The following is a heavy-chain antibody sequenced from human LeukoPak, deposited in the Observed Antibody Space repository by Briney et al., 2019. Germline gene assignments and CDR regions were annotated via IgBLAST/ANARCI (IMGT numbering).Heavy chain of an antibody. V-gene: IGHV5-51*01. D-gene: IGHD2-2*01. Sequence: PAESLKISCKGSGYSFTSYCNGCVSQMPAKGLEWMRIIYPGNSNTRYSPSFQGQVTISVDKSISTAYLQWSSLKASDTAMYYCARGGIVVVPAAPFDYWGQGTLVTVSS. CDR2: IYPGNSNT. J-gene: IGHJ4*02. CDR3: ARGGIVVVPAAPFDY. CDR1: GYSFTSYC.